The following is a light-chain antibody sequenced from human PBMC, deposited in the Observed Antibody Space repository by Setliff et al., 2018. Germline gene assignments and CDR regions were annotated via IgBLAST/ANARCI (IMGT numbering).Light chain of an antibody. J-gene: IGLJ1*01. CDR1: SSNIGAGYD. Sequence: QFVLTQPPSVSGAPGQRVTISCTGSSSNIGAGYDVHWYQQLPGTAPKLLIYGNSNRPSGVPDRFSGSKSGTSASLAITGLLAEDEADYYCQSYDSSLSGYVFGTGTKVTVL. V-gene: IGLV1-40*01. CDR2: GNS. CDR3: QSYDSSLSGYV.